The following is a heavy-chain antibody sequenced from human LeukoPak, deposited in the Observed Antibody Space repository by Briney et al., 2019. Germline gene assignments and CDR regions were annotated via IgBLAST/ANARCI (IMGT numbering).Heavy chain of an antibody. Sequence: GGSLRLSCAASGFTFNNYVMSWVRQAPGKGLEWVSGVSGSGATTYYTDSVKGRFTISRDNSKNTLYLQMNSLRAEDTAVYYCAKVDPSTVAARVGSFDYWGQGTLVTVSS. CDR2: VSGSGATT. CDR3: AKVDPSTVAARVGSFDY. J-gene: IGHJ4*02. D-gene: IGHD6-6*01. V-gene: IGHV3-23*01. CDR1: GFTFNNYV.